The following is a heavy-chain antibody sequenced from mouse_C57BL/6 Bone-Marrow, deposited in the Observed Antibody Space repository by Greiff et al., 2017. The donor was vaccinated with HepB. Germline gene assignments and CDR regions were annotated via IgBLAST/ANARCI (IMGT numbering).Heavy chain of an antibody. J-gene: IGHJ4*01. CDR1: GFSLTSYG. V-gene: IGHV2-6*03. D-gene: IGHD1-1*01. CDR3: ASHVLLPIYAMDY. CDR2: IWSDGST. Sequence: QVQLKESGPGLVAPSQSLSITCTVSGFSLTSYGVHWVRQTPGKGLEWLVVIWSDGSTTYNSALKSRLSISKDNSKSQVFLKMNSLQTDDTAMYYCASHVLLPIYAMDYWGQGTSVTVSS.